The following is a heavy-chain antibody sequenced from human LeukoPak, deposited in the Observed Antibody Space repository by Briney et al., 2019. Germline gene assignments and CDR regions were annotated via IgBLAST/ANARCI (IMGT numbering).Heavy chain of an antibody. V-gene: IGHV3-48*01. CDR2: ISGSSFTI. CDR3: ARDSPRGAFDY. CDR1: GFTFGVYS. Sequence: GGSLRLSCEASGFTFGVYSMNWVRQAPGKGLEWVSYISGSSFTILYADSVKGRFTIFRDNAKNSLYLQMNSLRAEDTAVYYCARDSPRGAFDYWGQGTLVTVSS. D-gene: IGHD3-10*01. J-gene: IGHJ4*02.